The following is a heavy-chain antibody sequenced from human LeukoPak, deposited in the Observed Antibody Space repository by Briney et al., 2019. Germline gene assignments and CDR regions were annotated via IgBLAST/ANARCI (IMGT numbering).Heavy chain of an antibody. Sequence: ASVEVSCKASGYTFTSYGISWVRQAPGQGLEWMGWISAYNGNTNYAQKLQGRVTMTTDTSTSTAYMELRSLRSDDTAVYYCARSDMGGHDYSNDYFDYWGQGTLVTVSS. J-gene: IGHJ4*02. V-gene: IGHV1-18*01. D-gene: IGHD4-11*01. CDR2: ISAYNGNT. CDR1: GYTFTSYG. CDR3: ARSDMGGHDYSNDYFDY.